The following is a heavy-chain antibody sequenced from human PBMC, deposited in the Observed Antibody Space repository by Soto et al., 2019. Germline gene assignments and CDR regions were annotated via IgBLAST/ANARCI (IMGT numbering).Heavy chain of an antibody. CDR3: ARPNCSGGSCYSRNYFDY. J-gene: IGHJ4*02. Sequence: QVQLVQSGAEVKKPGSSVKVSCKASGGTFSSYTISWVRQAPGQGLEWMGRIIPILGIANYAQKFQGRVTITADESTSTAYMELSSLRSEDTAVYYCARPNCSGGSCYSRNYFDYLGEGTLVTVSS. CDR1: GGTFSSYT. D-gene: IGHD2-15*01. CDR2: IIPILGIA. V-gene: IGHV1-69*02.